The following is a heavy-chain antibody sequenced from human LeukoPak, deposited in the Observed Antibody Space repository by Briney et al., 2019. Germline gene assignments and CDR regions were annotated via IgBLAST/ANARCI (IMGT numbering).Heavy chain of an antibody. D-gene: IGHD4-17*01. V-gene: IGHV1-69*05. J-gene: IGHJ6*03. Sequence: ASVKVSCKASGGTFSSYAISWVRQAPGQGLEWMGGIIPIFGTANYAQKFQGRVTITTVESTSTAYMELSSLRSEDTAVYYCATLRYYYYYMDVWGKGTTVTVSS. CDR2: IIPIFGTA. CDR3: ATLRYYYYYMDV. CDR1: GGTFSSYA.